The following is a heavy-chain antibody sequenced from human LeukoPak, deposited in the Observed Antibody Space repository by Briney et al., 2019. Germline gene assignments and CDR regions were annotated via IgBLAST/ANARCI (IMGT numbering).Heavy chain of an antibody. D-gene: IGHD3-3*01. CDR1: GYTFTGYY. J-gene: IGHJ4*02. CDR2: INPNSGGT. Sequence: ASVKVSCKASGYTFTGYYMHWVRQAPGQGLEWMGWINPNSGGTNYAQKFQGRVTMTRDTSISTAYMELSRLRSDDTAVYYCARGVTGGDYDFWSGYYNYWGQGTLVTVSS. V-gene: IGHV1-2*02. CDR3: ARGVTGGDYDFWSGYYNY.